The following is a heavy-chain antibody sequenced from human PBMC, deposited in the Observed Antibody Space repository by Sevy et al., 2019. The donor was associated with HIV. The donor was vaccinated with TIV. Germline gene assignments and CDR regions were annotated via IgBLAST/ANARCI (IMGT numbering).Heavy chain of an antibody. D-gene: IGHD3-22*01. J-gene: IGHJ3*02. V-gene: IGHV3-21*01. CDR3: ARLGIVVVKAFDI. Sequence: GGSLRLSCAASGFTFSSYIMNWVRQAPGKGLEWVSSISSSSSYIYYADSVKGRFTISRDNAKNSLYLQMNSLRAEDTAVYYCARLGIVVVKAFDIWGQGTMVTVSS. CDR2: ISSSSSYI. CDR1: GFTFSSYI.